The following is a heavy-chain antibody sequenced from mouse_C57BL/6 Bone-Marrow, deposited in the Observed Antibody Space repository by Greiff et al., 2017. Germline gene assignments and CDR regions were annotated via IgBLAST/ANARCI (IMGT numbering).Heavy chain of an antibody. J-gene: IGHJ1*03. V-gene: IGHV1-7*01. CDR1: GYTFTSYW. Sequence: VQLQQSGAELAKPGASVKLSCKASGYTFTSYWMHWVKQRPGQGLEWIGYINPSSGYTKYTQKFKDKATLTADKSSSTAYMQLSSLTYEDSAVYYCAIEPLWYFDVWGTGTTVTVSA. CDR3: AIEPLWYFDV. CDR2: INPSSGYT.